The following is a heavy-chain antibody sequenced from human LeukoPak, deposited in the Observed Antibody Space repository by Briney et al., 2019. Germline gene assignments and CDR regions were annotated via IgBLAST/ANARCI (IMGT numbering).Heavy chain of an antibody. CDR3: ARDLAFGEMVTNRGAFDI. Sequence: ASVKVSCKASGYTFTGYYMHWVRQAPGQGLEWMGWINPNSGGTNYAQKFQGRVTMTRDTSISTAYMELSRLRPDDTAVYYCARDLAFGEMVTNRGAFDIWGQGTMVTVSS. D-gene: IGHD5-24*01. V-gene: IGHV1-2*02. J-gene: IGHJ3*02. CDR2: INPNSGGT. CDR1: GYTFTGYY.